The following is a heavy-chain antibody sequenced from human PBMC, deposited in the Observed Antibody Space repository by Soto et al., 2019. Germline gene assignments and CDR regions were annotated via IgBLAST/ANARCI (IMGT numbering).Heavy chain of an antibody. J-gene: IGHJ6*02. CDR3: ARDPGVLWFGDHYYGMDV. CDR1: GGSISSGGYY. V-gene: IGHV4-31*03. CDR2: IYYSGST. D-gene: IGHD3-10*01. Sequence: QVQLQESGPGLVKPSQTLSLTCTVSGGSISSGGYYWSWIRQHPGKGLEWIGYIYYSGSTYYNPSLKSRDTITVDTSKNQFALKRSSVTAADTAVYYCARDPGVLWFGDHYYGMDVWGQGTTVTVSS.